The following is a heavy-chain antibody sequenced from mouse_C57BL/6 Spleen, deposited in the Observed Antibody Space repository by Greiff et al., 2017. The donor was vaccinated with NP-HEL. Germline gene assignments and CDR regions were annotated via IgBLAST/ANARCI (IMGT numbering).Heavy chain of an antibody. J-gene: IGHJ2*01. V-gene: IGHV1-64*01. CDR1: GYTFTSYW. Sequence: VQLQQPGAELVKPGASVKLSCKASGYTFTSYWMHWVKQRPGQGLEWIGMIHPNSGSTNYNEKFKSKATLTVDKSSSTAYMQLSSLTSEDSAVYYCARSTMITTDFDYWGRGTTLTVSS. CDR3: ARSTMITTDFDY. CDR2: IHPNSGST. D-gene: IGHD2-4*01.